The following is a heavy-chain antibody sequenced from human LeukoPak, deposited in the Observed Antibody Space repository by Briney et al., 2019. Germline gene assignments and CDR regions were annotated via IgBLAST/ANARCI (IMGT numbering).Heavy chain of an antibody. CDR3: ARDRDYGSGSFFRYYSDY. CDR1: GGSIKNYY. D-gene: IGHD3-10*01. J-gene: IGHJ4*02. V-gene: IGHV4-4*07. CDR2: IHTSGNT. Sequence: SETLSLTCTVSGGSIKNYYWSWIRQPAGKGLEWVGRIHTSGNTNYNPSLKSRVTMSVDMSKNQFYLKLSSVTAADTAVYYCARDRDYGSGSFFRYYSDYWGQGTLVTVSS.